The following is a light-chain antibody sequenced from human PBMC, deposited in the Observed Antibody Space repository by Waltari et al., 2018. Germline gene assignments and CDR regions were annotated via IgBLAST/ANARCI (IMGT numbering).Light chain of an antibody. V-gene: IGLV1-51*02. CDR3: GTWDSSLSVVV. J-gene: IGLJ2*01. CDR2: ENK. Sequence: QPVLTQPPSVSAAAGQKVTIPCSGSSSNVGENYVDWYQHLPRTGPRLLIYENKIRPSGIPDRFSGSKSGTSATLAITGLQTGDEADYYCGTWDSSLSVVVFGGGTKLTVL. CDR1: SSNVGENY.